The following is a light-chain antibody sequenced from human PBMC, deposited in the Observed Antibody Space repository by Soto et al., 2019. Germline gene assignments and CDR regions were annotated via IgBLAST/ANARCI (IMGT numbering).Light chain of an antibody. J-gene: IGKJ2*01. V-gene: IGKV1-5*01. CDR1: QSISSW. CDR2: DAS. Sequence: DIQMTQSPSTLSASVGDRVTITCRASQSISSWLAWYQQKPGKAPKLLIYDASSLESGVPSRFSGSGSGTEFTLTISSLQPDDFATDYCQQYNSCHFVQGTKLEIK. CDR3: QQYNSCH.